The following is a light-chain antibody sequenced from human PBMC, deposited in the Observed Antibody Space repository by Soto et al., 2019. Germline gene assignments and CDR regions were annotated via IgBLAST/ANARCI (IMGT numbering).Light chain of an antibody. CDR2: DAS. CDR1: QSVASS. V-gene: IGKV3-20*01. J-gene: IGKJ4*01. CDR3: QQYVNSPLT. Sequence: EIVLMQSPGTLSLSPGERGTLSCRASQSVASSLAWYQQKPGQAPRLHIYDASNRATGIPDRFSGSGSGTDFTLTLSRLEPEDFAVYYCQQYVNSPLTFGGGTKVEIK.